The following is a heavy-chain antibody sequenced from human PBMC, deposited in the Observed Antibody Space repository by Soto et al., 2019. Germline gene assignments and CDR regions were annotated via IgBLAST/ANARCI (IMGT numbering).Heavy chain of an antibody. Sequence: PGGSLRLSCAASGFTFNNYAMNWVRQAPGKGLEWVSVISGSGGSTGYADSVKGRFTISRDNSKNTLYLQMNRLRADDTAVYYCAKAFGFTTVTTFDYWGHGTLVTVSS. CDR2: ISGSGGST. D-gene: IGHD4-17*01. CDR3: AKAFGFTTVTTFDY. V-gene: IGHV3-23*01. J-gene: IGHJ4*01. CDR1: GFTFNNYA.